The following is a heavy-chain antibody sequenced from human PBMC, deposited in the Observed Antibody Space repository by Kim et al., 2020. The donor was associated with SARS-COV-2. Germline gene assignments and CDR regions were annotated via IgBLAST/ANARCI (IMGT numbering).Heavy chain of an antibody. Sequence: SETLSLTCAVYGGSFSGYYWSWIRQPPGKGLEWIGEINHSGSTNSNPSLKSRVTISVDTSKNQFSLKLSSVTAADTAVYYCARGILFGAYGMDVWGQGTTVTVSS. D-gene: IGHD3-10*02. CDR1: GGSFSGYY. J-gene: IGHJ6*02. CDR3: ARGILFGAYGMDV. V-gene: IGHV4-34*01. CDR2: INHSGST.